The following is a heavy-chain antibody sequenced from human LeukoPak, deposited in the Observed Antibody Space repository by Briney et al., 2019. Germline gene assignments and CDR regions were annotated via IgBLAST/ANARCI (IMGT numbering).Heavy chain of an antibody. CDR1: GVSMGTGGYS. J-gene: IGHJ4*02. Sequence: SETLSLTCAVSGVSMGTGGYSWSWVRQPPGKGLEWIGYIYHSGSSSYNPSPKSRVTIPKDRSKNHFSLRLTSLTAADTAIYYCVSAYCGGDCYHSLLANWGPGILVTVSS. V-gene: IGHV4-30-2*01. CDR2: IYHSGSS. CDR3: VSAYCGGDCYHSLLAN. D-gene: IGHD2-21*02.